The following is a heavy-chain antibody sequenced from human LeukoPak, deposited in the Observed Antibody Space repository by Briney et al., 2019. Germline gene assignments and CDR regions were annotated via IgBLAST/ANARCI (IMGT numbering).Heavy chain of an antibody. D-gene: IGHD6-19*01. J-gene: IGHJ4*02. Sequence: SETLSLTCTVSGYSISSGYYWGWIRQPPGKGLEWIGSIYHSGSTYHNPSLKSRVTISVDTSKNQFSLKLSSVTAADTAVYYCARSSSGFDYWGQGTLVTVSS. CDR3: ARSSSGFDY. CDR1: GYSISSGYY. V-gene: IGHV4-38-2*02. CDR2: IYHSGST.